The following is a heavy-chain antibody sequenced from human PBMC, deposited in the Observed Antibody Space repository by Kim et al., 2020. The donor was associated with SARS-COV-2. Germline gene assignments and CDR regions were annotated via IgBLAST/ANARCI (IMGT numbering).Heavy chain of an antibody. CDR3: AIRGSNYGAYNY. CDR1: GFTFSSYG. CDR2: ISHTGDIT. V-gene: IGHV3-23*01. D-gene: IGHD4-17*01. J-gene: IGHJ4*02. Sequence: GGSLRLSCAGSGFTFSSYGMSWVRQAPGKGLEWVSAISHTGDITDYADSMKGRFTISRDNSKNTLYLQMNSLRADDTALYYCAIRGSNYGAYNYWGQGTLVNVSS.